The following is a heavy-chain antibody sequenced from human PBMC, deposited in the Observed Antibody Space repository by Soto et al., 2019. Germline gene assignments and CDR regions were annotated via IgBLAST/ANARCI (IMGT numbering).Heavy chain of an antibody. CDR1: GFTLSSYW. CDR3: AREYGSSYSPRYYGMDV. J-gene: IGHJ6*02. CDR2: IKQDGSEK. D-gene: IGHD6-13*01. V-gene: IGHV3-7*05. Sequence: EVQLVESGGGLVQPGGSLRLSCAASGFTLSSYWMSWVRQAPGKGLEWVANIKQDGSEKYYVDSVKGRFTISRDTAKSSRSLQLNSLRAEETAVYYCAREYGSSYSPRYYGMDVWGQGTTVTVSS.